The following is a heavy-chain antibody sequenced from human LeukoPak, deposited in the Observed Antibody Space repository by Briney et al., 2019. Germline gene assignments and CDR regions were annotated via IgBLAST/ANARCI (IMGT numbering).Heavy chain of an antibody. D-gene: IGHD1-26*01. CDR3: VRSAFHAGGGNYYDN. CDR1: GFTFAVSA. J-gene: IGHJ4*02. V-gene: IGHV3-9*01. Sequence: PGRSLRLSCVAPGFTFAVSATQGGRQAPGKGLGWVSGIYWTCGSIGYADAVKGRFTISTDNAENTLYLQMNSLRVEDKAVYYCVRSAFHAGGGNYYDNWGQGTLFTVSS. CDR2: IYWTCGSI.